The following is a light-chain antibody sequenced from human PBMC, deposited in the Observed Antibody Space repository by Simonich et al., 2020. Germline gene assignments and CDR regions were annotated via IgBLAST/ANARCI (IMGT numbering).Light chain of an antibody. V-gene: IGKV4-1*01. CDR2: WAS. J-gene: IGKJ2*01. Sequence: DIVMTQSPDSLAVSLGERATINCKSRQSVLYSSNNKNYLAWYQQNPGQPPKMLIYWASTRESGFPDRFSGSGSGTDFTLTISSLQAEDVAVYYCQQYYSTPYTFGQGTKLEIK. CDR3: QQYYSTPYT. CDR1: QSVLYSSNNKNY.